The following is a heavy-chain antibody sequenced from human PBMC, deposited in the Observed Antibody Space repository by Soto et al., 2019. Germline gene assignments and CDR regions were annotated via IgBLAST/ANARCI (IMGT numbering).Heavy chain of an antibody. CDR3: AKGHHGGYSYGPGVSGWFDP. J-gene: IGHJ5*02. V-gene: IGHV3-23*01. D-gene: IGHD5-18*01. CDR2: ISGSGGST. CDR1: GFTFSSYA. Sequence: EVQLLESGGGLVQPGGSLRLSCAASGFTFSSYAMSWVRQAPGKGLEWVSAISGSGGSTYYADSVKGRFTISRDNSKNTLYLQMNSLRAEDTAVYYCAKGHHGGYSYGPGVSGWFDPWGQGTLVTVSS.